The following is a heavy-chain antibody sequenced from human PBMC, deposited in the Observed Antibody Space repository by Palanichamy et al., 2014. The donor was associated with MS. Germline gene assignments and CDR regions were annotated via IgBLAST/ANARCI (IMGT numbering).Heavy chain of an antibody. CDR3: ARTSGWYGLIDF. D-gene: IGHD6-19*01. V-gene: IGHV4-34*01. Sequence: QVQLQHGRRTVEAFGDPVPHLRCLWWVLQWLLLELDPPAPRKGLEWIGEINHGGDTNYNPSLKSRVTISVDTSRMQFSLTLTSVTAADTAVFYCARTSGWYGLIDFWGQGTLLTVSS. J-gene: IGHJ4*02. CDR2: INHGGDT. CDR1: WVLQWLL.